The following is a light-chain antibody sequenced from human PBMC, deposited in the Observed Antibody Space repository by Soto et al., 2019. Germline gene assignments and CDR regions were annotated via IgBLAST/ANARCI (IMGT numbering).Light chain of an antibody. CDR2: GAS. Sequence: EIVMTQSADTLSVSPGDRATLSCWASQSVRSELAWYQQKPGQAPRLLIFGASTRATGIPARFSGSGSGTEFNLTISSLQSEDVGVYYWQQYKEWFSFGGGTKVQLK. J-gene: IGKJ4*01. V-gene: IGKV3-15*01. CDR3: QQYKEWFS. CDR1: QSVRSE.